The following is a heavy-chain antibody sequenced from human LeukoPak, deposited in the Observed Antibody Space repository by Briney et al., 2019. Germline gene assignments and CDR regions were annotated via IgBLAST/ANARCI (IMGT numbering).Heavy chain of an antibody. Sequence: GGSLRLSCAASGFTFDDYAMHWVPQAPRKGLEWVSGTSWNSGSIGYADSVKCRFTISRDNANNCLYLQMNSLRAEDTTLYYCAKDIGSSGWYYYFDYWGQGTLVTVSS. CDR3: AKDIGSSGWYYYFDY. J-gene: IGHJ4*02. V-gene: IGHV3-9*01. D-gene: IGHD6-19*01. CDR1: GFTFDDYA. CDR2: TSWNSGSI.